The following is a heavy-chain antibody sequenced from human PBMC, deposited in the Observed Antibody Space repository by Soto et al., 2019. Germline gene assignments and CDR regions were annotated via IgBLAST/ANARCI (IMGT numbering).Heavy chain of an antibody. CDR3: ARSAARGSYYYYYYYGMDV. CDR1: GGTFSSYA. J-gene: IGHJ6*02. CDR2: IIPIFGTA. V-gene: IGHV1-69*13. Sequence: ASVKVSCKASGGTFSSYAISWVRQAPGQGLEWMGGIIPIFGTANYAQKFQGRVTITADESTSTAYMELSSLRSEDTAVYYCARSAARGSYYYYYYYGMDVWGQGTTVTVSS. D-gene: IGHD6-6*01.